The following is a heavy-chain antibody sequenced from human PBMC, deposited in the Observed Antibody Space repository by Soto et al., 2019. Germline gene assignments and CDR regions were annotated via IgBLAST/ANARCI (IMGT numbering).Heavy chain of an antibody. CDR1: GFTLSSYE. D-gene: IGHD1-26*01. Sequence: PGGSLRLSCAASGFTLSSYEMNWVRQVPGKGLEWVSYISSSGTTVHYADSVKGRFTISRDNAKNSFYLQMNSLRAEDTAIYDCARDESRSYSLDYWGQGTLVTVSS. J-gene: IGHJ4*02. CDR3: ARDESRSYSLDY. V-gene: IGHV3-48*03. CDR2: ISSSGTTV.